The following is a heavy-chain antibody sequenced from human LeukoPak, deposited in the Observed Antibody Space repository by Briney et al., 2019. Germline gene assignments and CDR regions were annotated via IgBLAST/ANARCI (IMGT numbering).Heavy chain of an antibody. V-gene: IGHV4-38-2*01. CDR1: AGSISDYH. Sequence: SETLSLTCDVYAGSISDYHWSWIRQPPGKGLEWIGSIYHTGSTYYNPSLQSRVTISLDSPKNQFSLKLTSVTAADTAVYYCASGGTAVVMALTYYFDTWGQGTPVTVSS. CDR2: IYHTGST. J-gene: IGHJ4*02. CDR3: ASGGTAVVMALTYYFDT. D-gene: IGHD3-22*01.